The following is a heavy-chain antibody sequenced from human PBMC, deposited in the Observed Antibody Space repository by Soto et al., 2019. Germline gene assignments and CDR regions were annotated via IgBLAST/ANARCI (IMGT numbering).Heavy chain of an antibody. CDR1: GYSFTSYG. CDR3: ARVKAAGSHYYYCGRDV. V-gene: IGHV1-18*01. Sequence: SSVKVSSKDSGYSFTSYGLSWVRQAPRQRLQWMGWISAYTGNTNYAQKLQGRVTITADTSTSPAYLELSSLRSDDTAVYYCARVKAAGSHYYYCGRDVWGQGTTVTVSS. J-gene: IGHJ6*02. CDR2: ISAYTGNT. D-gene: IGHD6-13*01.